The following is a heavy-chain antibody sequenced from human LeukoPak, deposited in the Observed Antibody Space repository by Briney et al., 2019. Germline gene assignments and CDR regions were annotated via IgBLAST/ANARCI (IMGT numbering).Heavy chain of an antibody. V-gene: IGHV3-30-3*01. CDR2: ISYDGSNK. Sequence: GGSLRLSCAASGFTFSSYAMHWVRQAPGKGLEWVAVISYDGSNKYYADSVKGRFTISRDNSKNTLYLQMNSLRAEDTAVYYCARDSIVVVPAAIVFGWFDPWGQGTLVTVPS. CDR3: ARDSIVVVPAAIVFGWFDP. J-gene: IGHJ5*02. CDR1: GFTFSSYA. D-gene: IGHD2-2*01.